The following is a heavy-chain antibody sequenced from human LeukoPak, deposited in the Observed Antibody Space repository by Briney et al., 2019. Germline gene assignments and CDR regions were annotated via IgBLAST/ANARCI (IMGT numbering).Heavy chain of an antibody. CDR1: GFTFSTCA. CDR3: AKVRTYFYHGLDV. V-gene: IGHV3-23*01. D-gene: IGHD1-14*01. CDR2: ISGTTSGT. Sequence: GGSLRLSCAASGFTFSTCAMSWVRQAPGKGLEWVSGISGTTSGTYYADSVKGRFTISRDNSKNTLFLQVNSLRAVDTAVYYCAKVRTYFYHGLDVWGQGTTVTVSS. J-gene: IGHJ6*02.